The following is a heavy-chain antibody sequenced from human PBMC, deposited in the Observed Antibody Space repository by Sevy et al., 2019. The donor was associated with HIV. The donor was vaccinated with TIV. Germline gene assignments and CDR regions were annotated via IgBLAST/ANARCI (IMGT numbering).Heavy chain of an antibody. CDR1: GFTFSSYA. Sequence: GGSLRLSCAASGFTFSSYAMSWVRQAPGKGLEWVSLFTGSGTNTFYADPVKGRFPISRDNSKNTLYLQMNSLRAEDTAVYYCAKDSILVAGHFDYWGQGTLVTVSS. V-gene: IGHV3-23*01. CDR3: AKDSILVAGHFDY. J-gene: IGHJ4*02. D-gene: IGHD6-19*01. CDR2: FTGSGTNT.